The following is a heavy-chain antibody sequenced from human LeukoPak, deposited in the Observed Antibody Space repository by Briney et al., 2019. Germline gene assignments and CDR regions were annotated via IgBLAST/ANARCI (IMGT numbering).Heavy chain of an antibody. Sequence: GRSLRLSCAASGFTFSNYGIHWVRQAPGKGLEWVAVISYDGSNKYYTDSVRGRFTISRDNSKNTLYLQMNSLRAEDTAVYYCARDQYPGYSSGTRLSSFDYLGQGTLVTVSS. J-gene: IGHJ4*02. CDR1: GFTFSNYG. CDR3: ARDQYPGYSSGTRLSSFDY. CDR2: ISYDGSNK. D-gene: IGHD6-19*01. V-gene: IGHV3-30*03.